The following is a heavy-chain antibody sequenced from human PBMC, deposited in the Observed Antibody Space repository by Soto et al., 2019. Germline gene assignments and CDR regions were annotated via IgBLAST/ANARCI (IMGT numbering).Heavy chain of an antibody. Sequence: GGSLRLSCAASGFTFSSYGMHWVRQAPGKGLEWVAVIWYDGSNKYYADSVKGRFTISRDNSKNTLFLQMTSLRAEDTAVYYGVVSSSSGYYYYGMDVWGQGTTVTVSS. CDR1: GFTFSSYG. J-gene: IGHJ6*02. D-gene: IGHD6-6*01. CDR2: IWYDGSNK. CDR3: VVSSSSGYYYYGMDV. V-gene: IGHV3-33*01.